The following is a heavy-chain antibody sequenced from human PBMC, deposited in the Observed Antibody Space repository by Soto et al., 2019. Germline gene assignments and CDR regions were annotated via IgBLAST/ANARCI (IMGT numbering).Heavy chain of an antibody. CDR2: INSDGSST. CDR3: ARDLPCTNGVCYPRPYYYYYGMDV. CDR1: GFTFSSYW. D-gene: IGHD2-8*01. V-gene: IGHV3-74*01. J-gene: IGHJ6*02. Sequence: PGGSLRLSCAASGFTFSSYWMHWVRQAPGKGLVWVSRINSDGSSTSYADSVKGRFTISRDNAKNTLYLQMNSLRAEDTAVYYCARDLPCTNGVCYPRPYYYYYGMDVWGQGTTVTVSS.